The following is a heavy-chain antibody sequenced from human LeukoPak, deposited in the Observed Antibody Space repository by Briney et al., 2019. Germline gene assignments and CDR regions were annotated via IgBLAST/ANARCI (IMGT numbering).Heavy chain of an antibody. CDR3: ARSSGDFWSGTYYFDY. Sequence: SETLSLTCTVSGYSISSGYYWGWIRQPPGKGLEWIGSIYHSGSTYYNPSLKSRVTISVDTSKNQVSLKLSSVTAADTAVYYCARSSGDFWSGTYYFDYWGQGTLVTVSS. V-gene: IGHV4-38-2*02. D-gene: IGHD3-3*01. CDR2: IYHSGST. J-gene: IGHJ4*02. CDR1: GYSISSGYY.